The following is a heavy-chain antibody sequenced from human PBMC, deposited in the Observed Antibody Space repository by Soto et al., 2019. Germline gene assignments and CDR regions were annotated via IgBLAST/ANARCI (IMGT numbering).Heavy chain of an antibody. CDR2: ISGSGGST. Sequence: EVQLLESGGGLVQPGGSLRLSCAASGFTFSSYAMSWVRQAPGKGLEWVSAISGSGGSTYYADSVKGRFTISRDNSKNTLYLQMNSLRAEDTAVYYCAKGGRVTPRYYYYGMDVWGQGTTVTVSS. J-gene: IGHJ6*02. CDR3: AKGGRVTPRYYYYGMDV. CDR1: GFTFSSYA. D-gene: IGHD5-18*01. V-gene: IGHV3-23*01.